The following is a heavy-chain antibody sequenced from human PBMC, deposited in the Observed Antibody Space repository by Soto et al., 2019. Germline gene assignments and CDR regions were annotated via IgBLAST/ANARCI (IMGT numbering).Heavy chain of an antibody. Sequence: SEPLSLTCTVSGGSISSSSYYWGWIRQPPGKGLEWIGSIYYSGSTYYNPSLKSRVTISVDTSKNQFSLKLSSVTAADTAVYYCARVGSYHSTAFDIWGQGTMVTVSS. D-gene: IGHD3-10*01. CDR1: GGSISSSSYY. CDR2: IYYSGST. V-gene: IGHV4-39*07. CDR3: ARVGSYHSTAFDI. J-gene: IGHJ3*02.